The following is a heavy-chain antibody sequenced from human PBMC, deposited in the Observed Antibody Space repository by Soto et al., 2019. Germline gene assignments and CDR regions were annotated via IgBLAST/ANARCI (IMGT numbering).Heavy chain of an antibody. V-gene: IGHV4-31*02. CDR2: IYYSGST. CDR3: ARAGLVPAAIGVYYYGMDV. CDR1: GGSISSVGYY. Sequence: SETLSLTWTVSGGSISSVGYYWSWISQHPGKGLEWIGYIYYSGSTYYNPSLKSRVTISVDTSKNQFSLKLSSVTAADTAVYYCARAGLVPAAIGVYYYGMDVWGQGTTVTVSS. J-gene: IGHJ6*02. D-gene: IGHD2-2*01.